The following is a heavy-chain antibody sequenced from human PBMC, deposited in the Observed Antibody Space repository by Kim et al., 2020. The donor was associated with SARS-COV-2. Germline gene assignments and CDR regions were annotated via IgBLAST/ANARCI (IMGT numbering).Heavy chain of an antibody. Sequence: GGSLRLSCAASGFTFSSYVMTWVRRAPGKWLEWVSSISGSGGTSYADSVKGRFTISRDNSKNTLYLQMNSLRAEDTAVYYCAKPGLMVRGSMRYYYYYGRLGPRDHGHRLL. CDR2: ISGSGGT. CDR1: GFTFSSYV. CDR3: AKPGLMVRGSMRYYYYYGR. J-gene: IGHJ6*02. V-gene: IGHV3-23*01. D-gene: IGHD3-10*01.